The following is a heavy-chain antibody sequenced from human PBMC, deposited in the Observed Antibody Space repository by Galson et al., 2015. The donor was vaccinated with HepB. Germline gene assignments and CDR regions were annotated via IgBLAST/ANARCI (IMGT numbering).Heavy chain of an antibody. CDR1: GFTFSSYA. CDR3: AKVDYYDSSGYLDY. J-gene: IGHJ4*02. V-gene: IGHV3-23*01. CDR2: ISGSGGST. Sequence: SLRLSCAASGFTFSSYAMRWVRQAPGKGLEWVSAISGSGGSTYYADSVKGRFTISRDNSKNTLYLQMNSLRAEDTAVYYCAKVDYYDSSGYLDYWGQGTLVTVSS. D-gene: IGHD3-22*01.